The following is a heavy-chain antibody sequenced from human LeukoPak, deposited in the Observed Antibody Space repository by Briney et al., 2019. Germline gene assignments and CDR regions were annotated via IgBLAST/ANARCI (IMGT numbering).Heavy chain of an antibody. CDR2: IYYSGSA. CDR1: GGSISTYY. CDR3: ARSYGSGNYFEY. J-gene: IGHJ4*02. D-gene: IGHD3-10*01. V-gene: IGHV4-59*01. Sequence: PSGTLSLTCTVSGGSISTYYWSWIRQPPGEGLEWIGYIYYSGSAKYNPSLKSRVTMSVDTSKNQFSLKLSSVTAADTAVYYCARSYGSGNYFEYWGQGTLVTVTS.